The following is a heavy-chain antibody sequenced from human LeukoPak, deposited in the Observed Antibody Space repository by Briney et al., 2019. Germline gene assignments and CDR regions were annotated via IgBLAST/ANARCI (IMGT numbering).Heavy chain of an antibody. CDR2: INPSGGST. Sequence: ASVKVSCKASGYTFTSYYMHWVRQAPGQGLEWMGIINPSGGSTSYAQKFQGRVTMTRDMSTSTVYMELSSLRSEDTAVYYCARVQLERRRYYYYMDVWGKGTTVTVSS. V-gene: IGHV1-46*01. D-gene: IGHD1-1*01. J-gene: IGHJ6*03. CDR1: GYTFTSYY. CDR3: ARVQLERRRYYYYMDV.